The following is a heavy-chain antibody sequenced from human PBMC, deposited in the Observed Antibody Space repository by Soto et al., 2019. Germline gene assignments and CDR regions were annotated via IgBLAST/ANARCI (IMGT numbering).Heavy chain of an antibody. CDR2: IYYSGST. Sequence: SETLSITCTLSVVPISSSSYYCGWISQPPGKGLGGFGSIYYSGSTYYNPSLKSRVTISVDTSKNQFSLKLSSVTAADTAVYYCAGRRHYDFWSGYYTGMPSYYYGMDVWGQGTTVT. D-gene: IGHD3-3*01. CDR1: VVPISSSSYY. J-gene: IGHJ6*02. CDR3: AGRRHYDFWSGYYTGMPSYYYGMDV. V-gene: IGHV4-39*01.